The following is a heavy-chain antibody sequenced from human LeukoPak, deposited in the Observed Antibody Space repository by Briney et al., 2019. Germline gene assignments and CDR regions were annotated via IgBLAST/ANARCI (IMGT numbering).Heavy chain of an antibody. CDR2: ISWNSGSI. J-gene: IGHJ3*02. D-gene: IGHD5-12*01. Sequence: GGSLRLSCAASGFTFDDYAMPWVRRAPGKGLEWVSGISWNSGSIGYADSVKGRFTISRDNAKNSLYLQMNSLRAEDTALYYCAKDMAPQWLRSPAFDIWGQGTMVTVSS. CDR3: AKDMAPQWLRSPAFDI. V-gene: IGHV3-9*01. CDR1: GFTFDDYA.